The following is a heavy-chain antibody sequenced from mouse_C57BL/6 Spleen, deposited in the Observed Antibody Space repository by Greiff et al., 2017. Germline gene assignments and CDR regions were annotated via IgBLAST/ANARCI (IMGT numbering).Heavy chain of an antibody. Sequence: EVQLQQSGAELVRPGASVKLSCTASGFNIKDDDMHWVKQRPEQGLEWIGWIDPEDGDTEYASKFQGKATITADTSSNTAYLQLSNLTSEDTAVYYCTTRGYYDMWYWGQRPSVTVSS. V-gene: IGHV14-4*01. CDR2: IDPEDGDT. CDR3: TTRGYYDMWY. CDR1: GFNIKDDD. J-gene: IGHJ4*01.